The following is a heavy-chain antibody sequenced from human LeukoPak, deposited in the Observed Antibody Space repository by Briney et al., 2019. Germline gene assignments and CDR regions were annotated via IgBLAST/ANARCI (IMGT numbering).Heavy chain of an antibody. J-gene: IGHJ4*02. D-gene: IGHD2-2*01. V-gene: IGHV4-34*01. CDR3: ARGPYPLVY. Sequence: PSETLSLTCAVYGGSFRGYYWSWIRQPLGKGLEWIGEVNHSGSTNYNPSLTSRVTISVDTSKNQFSLKLNSVTAADTAVYYCARGPYPLVYWDQGTLVTVSS. CDR1: GGSFRGYY. CDR2: VNHSGST.